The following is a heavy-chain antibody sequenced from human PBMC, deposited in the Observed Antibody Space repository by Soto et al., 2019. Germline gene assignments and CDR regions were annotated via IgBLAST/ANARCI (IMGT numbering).Heavy chain of an antibody. CDR2: ISYDGSNK. V-gene: IGHV3-30-3*01. CDR3: ARERITMIVAERYFDY. D-gene: IGHD3-22*01. J-gene: IGHJ4*02. Sequence: GGSLRLSCAASGFTFSSYAMHWVRQAPGKGLEWVAVISYDGSNKYYADSVKGRFTISRDNSKNTLYLQMNSLRAEDTAVYYCARERITMIVAERYFDYWGQGTLVTVSS. CDR1: GFTFSSYA.